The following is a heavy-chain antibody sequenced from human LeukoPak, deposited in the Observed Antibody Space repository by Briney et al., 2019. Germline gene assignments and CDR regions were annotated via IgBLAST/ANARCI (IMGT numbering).Heavy chain of an antibody. CDR2: VNSNGSST. V-gene: IGHV3-74*01. Sequence: GGSLRLSCAASGFTFSSYWMHWVRQAPGKGLVWVSRVNSNGSSTNYADSVKGRFTISRDNAKNTLFLQMNSLRAEDTAVYYCARGRINTDFWGQGTLVTVSS. CDR1: GFTFSSYW. CDR3: ARGRINTDF. J-gene: IGHJ4*02. D-gene: IGHD3-10*01.